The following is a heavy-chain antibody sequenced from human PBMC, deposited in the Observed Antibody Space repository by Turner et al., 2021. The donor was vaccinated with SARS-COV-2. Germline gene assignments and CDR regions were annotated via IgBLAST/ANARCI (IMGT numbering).Heavy chain of an antibody. CDR1: GYTFTGYY. V-gene: IGHV1-2*02. CDR3: AVPPGADVEPDYAFDI. CDR2: INPNSGGT. J-gene: IGHJ3*02. D-gene: IGHD1-1*01. Sequence: QVQLVQSGAEVKKPGASVKVSCKASGYTFTGYYMHWVRQAPGQGLEWMGWINPNSGGTNYAQKFQGRVTMTRDTSISTAYMELSRLRSDDTAVYYYAVPPGADVEPDYAFDIWGQGTMVTVSS.